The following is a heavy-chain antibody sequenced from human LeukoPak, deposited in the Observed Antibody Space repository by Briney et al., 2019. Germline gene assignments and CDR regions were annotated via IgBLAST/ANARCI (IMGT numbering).Heavy chain of an antibody. D-gene: IGHD3-22*01. J-gene: IGHJ4*02. V-gene: IGHV3-48*03. CDR2: ISSSGSTI. CDR3: ARAMIVVSNQFDY. Sequence: SGGSLRLSCAAAGFTFSSYEMNWVRQAPGKGLEWVSYISSSGSTIYYADSVKGRFTISRDNAKNTLYLQMNSLRAEDTAVYYCARAMIVVSNQFDYWGQGTLVTVSS. CDR1: GFTFSSYE.